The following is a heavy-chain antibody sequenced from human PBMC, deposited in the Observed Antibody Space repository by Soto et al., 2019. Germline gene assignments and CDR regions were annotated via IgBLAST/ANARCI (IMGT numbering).Heavy chain of an antibody. D-gene: IGHD3-3*01. J-gene: IGHJ6*02. CDR2: ISVFNGNT. CDR1: GYNFTRYE. Sequence: QVQLVQSGAEVKKPGASVKVSCKASGYNFTRYEITWVRQAPGQGLEWMGWISVFNGNTNYAEKFQGRVTMTTDTSTSTAYMEVRSLRSDDPAVYFCARDARGITIFGVVIIMDVWGQGTTVTVSS. V-gene: IGHV1-18*04. CDR3: ARDARGITIFGVVIIMDV.